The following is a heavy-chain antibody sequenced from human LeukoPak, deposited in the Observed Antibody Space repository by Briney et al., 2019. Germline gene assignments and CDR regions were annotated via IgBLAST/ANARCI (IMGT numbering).Heavy chain of an antibody. D-gene: IGHD3-22*01. V-gene: IGHV3-21*01. CDR1: GFTFSSYS. Sequence: GGSLRLSCAASGFTFSSYSMNWVRQAPGKGLEWVSSISSSSSYIYHADSVLGRFTISRDNAKNSLYLQMNSLRVEDTALYYCARGGIFNPYELWGQGTLVTVSS. CDR3: ARGGIFNPYEL. J-gene: IGHJ4*02. CDR2: ISSSSSYI.